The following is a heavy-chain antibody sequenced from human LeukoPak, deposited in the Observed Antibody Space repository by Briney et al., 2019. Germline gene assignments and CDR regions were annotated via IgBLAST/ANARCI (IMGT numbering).Heavy chain of an antibody. D-gene: IGHD6-13*01. CDR1: GGSFSGYY. CDR2: INHSGST. CDR3: ARGSFRYSSSWSRGYNWFDP. V-gene: IGHV4-34*01. J-gene: IGHJ5*02. Sequence: SETLSLTCAVYGGSFSGYYWSWIRQPPGKGLEWIGEINHSGSTNYNPSLKSRVTISVDTSKNQFSLKLSSVTAADTAVYYCARGSFRYSSSWSRGYNWFDPWGQGTLVTVSS.